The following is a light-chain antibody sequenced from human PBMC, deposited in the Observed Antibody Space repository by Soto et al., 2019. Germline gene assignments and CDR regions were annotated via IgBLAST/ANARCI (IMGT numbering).Light chain of an antibody. CDR3: QQYGGPVPWT. CDR1: QTISRNY. CDR2: GAS. J-gene: IGKJ1*01. Sequence: EVVLTQSPGTLSLSPGERATVSCRASQTISRNYLAWYQKKPAQAPRLLIYGASTRATGTPDRFTGSGSGTDFTLTIARLEPEDFAVYYCQQYGGPVPWTFGQGTKVEV. V-gene: IGKV3-20*01.